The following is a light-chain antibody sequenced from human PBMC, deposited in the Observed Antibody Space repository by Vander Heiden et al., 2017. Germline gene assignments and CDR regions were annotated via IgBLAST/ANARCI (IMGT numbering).Light chain of an antibody. J-gene: IGLJ3*02. V-gene: IGLV3-21*02. Sequence: SYVLTQAPSVSVAPGQTAGITCGGNNIGTKSVNWYQQKPGQAPVLLVYDDSDRPSGIPERFSGSNSGNTATLTISRVEAGDEADYYCQVWDSSSDHWVFGGGTKLSVL. CDR1: NIGTKS. CDR2: DDS. CDR3: QVWDSSSDHWV.